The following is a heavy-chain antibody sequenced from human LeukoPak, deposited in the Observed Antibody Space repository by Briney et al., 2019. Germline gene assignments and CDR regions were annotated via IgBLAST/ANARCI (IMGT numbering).Heavy chain of an antibody. V-gene: IGHV3-7*04. CDR3: ARADYDFWSGYSYYFDY. CDR2: IKQDGSEK. Sequence: PGGSLRLSCAASGFTFSSYWMSWVRQAPGKGREWVANIKQDGSEKYYVDSVKGRFTISRDNAKNSLYLQMNSLRAEDTAVYYCARADYDFWSGYSYYFDYWGQGNLVTVSS. CDR1: GFTFSSYW. J-gene: IGHJ4*02. D-gene: IGHD3-3*01.